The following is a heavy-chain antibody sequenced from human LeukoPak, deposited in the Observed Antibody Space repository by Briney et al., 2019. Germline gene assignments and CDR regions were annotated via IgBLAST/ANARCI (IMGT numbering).Heavy chain of an antibody. CDR1: GYTFTGYY. V-gene: IGHV1-2*02. J-gene: IGHJ6*03. CDR3: ARQGGDIVVVPAAIRHYYYYYYMDV. CDR2: INPNSGGT. Sequence: GASVKVSCKASGYTFTGYYMHWVRQAPGQGLEWMGWINPNSGGTNYAQKFQGRVTMTRDTSISTAYMELSRLRSDDTAVYYCARQGGDIVVVPAAIRHYYYYYYMDVWGKGTTVTVSS. D-gene: IGHD2-2*02.